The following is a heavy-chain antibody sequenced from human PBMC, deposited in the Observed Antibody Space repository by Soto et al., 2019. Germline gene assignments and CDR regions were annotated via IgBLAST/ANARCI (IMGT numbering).Heavy chain of an antibody. CDR2: IIPIFGTA. CDR3: ARVRYSSSWYSGPPLAGNLDPTYYYYGMDV. D-gene: IGHD6-13*01. J-gene: IGHJ6*02. V-gene: IGHV1-69*13. Sequence: ASVKVSCKASGGTFSSYAISWVRQAPGQGLEWMGGIIPIFGTANYAQKFQGRVTITADESTSTAYMELSSLRSEDTAVYYCARVRYSSSWYSGPPLAGNLDPTYYYYGMDVWGQGTTVTVSS. CDR1: GGTFSSYA.